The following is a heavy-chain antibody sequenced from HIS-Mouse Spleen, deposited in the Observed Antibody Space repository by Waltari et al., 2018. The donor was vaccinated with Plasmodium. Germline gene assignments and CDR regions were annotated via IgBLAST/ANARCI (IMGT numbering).Heavy chain of an antibody. D-gene: IGHD3-9*01. J-gene: IGHJ3*02. CDR1: GGSFSGYY. CDR2: INHSGST. V-gene: IGHV4-34*01. Sequence: QVQLQQWGAGLLKPSETLSLTCAVYGGSFSGYYWSWIRQPPGKGLEWIGEINHSGSTNYNPSLKSRVTISVDTSKNQFSLKLSSVTAADTAVYYCARAPIRDAFDIWGQGTMVTVFS. CDR3: ARAPIRDAFDI.